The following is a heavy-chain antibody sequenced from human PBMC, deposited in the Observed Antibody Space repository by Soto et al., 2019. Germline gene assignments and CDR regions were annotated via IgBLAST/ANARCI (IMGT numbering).Heavy chain of an antibody. CDR3: TTDSYMTNIIVRFDY. V-gene: IGHV3-15*07. Sequence: PGGSLRLSCAASGLIFSNAWINWVRQAPGKGLEWVGRVKSKTDGGTTDFAAPVKGRFAISRDDSKNMVYLEMNSLKTEDTAIYYCTTDSYMTNIIVRFDYWGHGTLVTVS. D-gene: IGHD4-17*01. J-gene: IGHJ4*01. CDR1: GLIFSNAW. CDR2: VKSKTDGGTT.